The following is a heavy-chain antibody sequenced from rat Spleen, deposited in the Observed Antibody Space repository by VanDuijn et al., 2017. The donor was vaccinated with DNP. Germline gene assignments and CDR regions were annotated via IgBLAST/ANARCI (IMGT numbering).Heavy chain of an antibody. D-gene: IGHD1-12*02. CDR1: GFTFSNYA. CDR3: ARHRTTSPYYYDGSYYYGNFDY. CDR2: ISYDGSST. J-gene: IGHJ2*01. Sequence: EVQLVESGGGPVQPGRSLKLSCADSGFTFSNYAMAWVRQAPTKGLEWVATISYDGSSTYYRDSVKGRFTISRDNAKSTLYLQMDSLRSEDTATYYCARHRTTSPYYYDGSYYYGNFDYWGQGVMVTVSS. V-gene: IGHV5-29*01.